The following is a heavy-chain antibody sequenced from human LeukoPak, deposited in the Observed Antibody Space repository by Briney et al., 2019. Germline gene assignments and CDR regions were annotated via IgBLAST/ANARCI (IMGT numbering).Heavy chain of an antibody. V-gene: IGHV3-48*01. D-gene: IGHD6-13*01. J-gene: IGHJ4*02. CDR3: ARIGAGSSRDY. Sequence: PGGSLRLSCAASGFTFSNYSMNWVRQAPGKGLERLSYISSSGSTIYYADSVKGRFTISRDNAKNSLYLQMNSLRAEDTAVYYCARIGAGSSRDYWGQGTLVTVSS. CDR1: GFTFSNYS. CDR2: ISSSGSTI.